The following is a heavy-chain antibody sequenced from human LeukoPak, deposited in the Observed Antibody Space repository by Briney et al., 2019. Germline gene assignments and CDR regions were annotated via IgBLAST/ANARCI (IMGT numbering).Heavy chain of an antibody. CDR2: IHYDGSNK. CDR3: AKETLDPEVVPAGLRGYFQH. J-gene: IGHJ1*01. CDR1: GFIFSTYA. V-gene: IGHV3-30*02. Sequence: GGSLRLSCAASGFIFSTYAMHWIRQAPGKGLEWVTFIHYDGSNKYYADSVKGRFSISRDNSKNTLYLQMDSLRAEDTAVYYCAKETLDPEVVPAGLRGYFQHWSQGTLVTVSS. D-gene: IGHD2-2*01.